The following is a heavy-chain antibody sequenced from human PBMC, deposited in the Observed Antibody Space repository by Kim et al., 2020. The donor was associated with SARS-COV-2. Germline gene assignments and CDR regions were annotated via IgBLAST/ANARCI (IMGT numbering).Heavy chain of an antibody. CDR3: ARVERLYDSSGYYYYGMNV. J-gene: IGHJ6*02. V-gene: IGHV6-1*01. D-gene: IGHD3-22*01. CDR1: GDSVSSNSAA. Sequence: SQTLSLTCAISGDSVSSNSAAWNWIRQSPSRGLEWLGRTYYRSKWYNDYAVSVKSRITINPDTSKNQFSLQLNSVTPEDTAVYYCARVERLYDSSGYYYYGMNVWGQGTTVTVSS. CDR2: TYYRSKWYN.